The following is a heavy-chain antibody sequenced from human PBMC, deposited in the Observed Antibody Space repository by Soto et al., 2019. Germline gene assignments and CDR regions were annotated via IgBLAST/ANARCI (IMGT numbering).Heavy chain of an antibody. J-gene: IGHJ4*02. Sequence: NPSETLSLTCAVCGGSFSGYYWSWIRQPPGKGLEWIGEINHSGSTNYNPSLKSRVTISVDTSKNQFSLKLSSVTAADTAVYYCARGGRVSMIVVVEYYFDYWGQGTLVTVSS. CDR2: INHSGST. CDR1: GGSFSGYY. CDR3: ARGGRVSMIVVVEYYFDY. V-gene: IGHV4-34*01. D-gene: IGHD3-22*01.